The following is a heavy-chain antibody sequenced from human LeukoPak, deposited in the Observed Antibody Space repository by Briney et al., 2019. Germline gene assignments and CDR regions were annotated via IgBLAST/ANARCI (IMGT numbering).Heavy chain of an antibody. CDR2: IYHSGST. J-gene: IGHJ3*02. V-gene: IGHV4-4*02. CDR1: GGSISSSNW. D-gene: IGHD2-2*01. CDR3: ARYCSSTSCQTSGVRAFDI. Sequence: SETLSLTCAVSGGSISSSNWWSWVRQPPGEGLEWIGEIYHSGSTNYNPSLKSRVTISVDKSKNQFSLKLSSVTAADTAVYYCARYCSSTSCQTSGVRAFDIWGQGTMVTVSS.